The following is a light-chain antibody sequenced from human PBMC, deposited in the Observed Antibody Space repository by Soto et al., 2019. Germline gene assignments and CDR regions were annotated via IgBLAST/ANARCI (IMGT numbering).Light chain of an antibody. Sequence: EIVLTQSPANLSLSPGDRATLSCRASQSVRSNLAWYQQKRGQSPRLLIYGASTRATGIPARFSGSGSATQFTLTISSLQSDDFAVYYCQQHTDWPPITFGQGTRLEIK. CDR1: QSVRSN. J-gene: IGKJ5*01. V-gene: IGKV3-15*01. CDR2: GAS. CDR3: QQHTDWPPIT.